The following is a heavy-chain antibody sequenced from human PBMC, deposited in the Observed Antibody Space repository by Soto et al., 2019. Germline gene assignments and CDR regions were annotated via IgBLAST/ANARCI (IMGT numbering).Heavy chain of an antibody. CDR1: GGSISSYF. CDR2: VYYTGTT. V-gene: IGHV4-59*01. CDR3: ARDLAAVPRAFDY. D-gene: IGHD6-13*01. Sequence: SESLSLTCTVSGGSISSYFYIWVRQPPGKGLEWIGSVYYTGTTDYNPSLKSRVTISVDTPKTQFSLNLRSVTAADTAVYYCARDLAAVPRAFDYWGRGTLVTVSS. J-gene: IGHJ4*02.